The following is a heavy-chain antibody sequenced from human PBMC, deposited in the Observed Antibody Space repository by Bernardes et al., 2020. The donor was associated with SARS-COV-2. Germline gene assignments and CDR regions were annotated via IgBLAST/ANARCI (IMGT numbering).Heavy chain of an antibody. Sequence: GGSLKISCQGSGYRFTSYWIAWVRQMPGKRLEWMGIIYPDDSDTRYNPSFRGQVTMSADKSISTAFLQWSSLKASDTAMYYCARHDRDTSGDSYWYFDLWGRGTLVTVSS. V-gene: IGHV5-51*01. D-gene: IGHD2-21*01. CDR1: GYRFTSYW. CDR2: IYPDDSDT. J-gene: IGHJ2*01. CDR3: ARHDRDTSGDSYWYFDL.